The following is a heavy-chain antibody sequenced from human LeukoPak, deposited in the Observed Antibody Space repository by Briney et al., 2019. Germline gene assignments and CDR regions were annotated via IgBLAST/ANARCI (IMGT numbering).Heavy chain of an antibody. J-gene: IGHJ4*02. V-gene: IGHV3-53*01. CDR3: ARGAAADHFDY. Sequence: PGGSLRLSCAASGFTVSSNYMSWVRQAPGKGLEWVSVIYGGGSTYYADSVKGRFTISRDNSKNTLYLQMNSLRAEDTAVYYCARGAAADHFDYWGQGTLVTVSS. CDR1: GFTVSSNY. CDR2: IYGGGST. D-gene: IGHD6-13*01.